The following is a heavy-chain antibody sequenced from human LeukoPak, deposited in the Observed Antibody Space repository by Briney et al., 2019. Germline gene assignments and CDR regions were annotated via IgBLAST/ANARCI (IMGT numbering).Heavy chain of an antibody. D-gene: IGHD6-13*01. V-gene: IGHV1-69*13. CDR2: IIPIFGTA. J-gene: IGHJ4*02. Sequence: SVKVSSKASGGTFSSYAISWVGQAPGQGLEWMGGIIPIFGTANYAQKFQGRVTITADESTSTAYMELSSLRSEDTAVYYCARDRDDIAAGYFDYWGQGTLVTVSS. CDR1: GGTFSSYA. CDR3: ARDRDDIAAGYFDY.